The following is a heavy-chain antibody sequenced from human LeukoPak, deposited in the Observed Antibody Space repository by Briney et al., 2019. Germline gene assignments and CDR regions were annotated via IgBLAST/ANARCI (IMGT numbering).Heavy chain of an antibody. Sequence: GGSLRLSCAASGFTFSSYWMHWVRQAPGKGLVWVSRINSDGNSSSHAESVKGRFTSSKDNAKNTLYLQMNSLRAEDTAVYYCARDLDSSGCYQLNGYFDLWGRGTLVTVSS. V-gene: IGHV3-74*01. CDR1: GFTFSSYW. J-gene: IGHJ2*01. D-gene: IGHD6-19*01. CDR2: INSDGNSS. CDR3: ARDLDSSGCYQLNGYFDL.